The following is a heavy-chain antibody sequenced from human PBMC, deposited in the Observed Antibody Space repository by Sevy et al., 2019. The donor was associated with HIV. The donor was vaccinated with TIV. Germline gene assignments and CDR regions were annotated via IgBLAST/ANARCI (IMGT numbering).Heavy chain of an antibody. J-gene: IGHJ6*02. CDR1: GFTLSSYA. V-gene: IGHV3-23*01. CDR2: ISGSGGRT. Sequence: GGSLRLSCAASGFTLSSYAMSWVRQAPGKGLEWVSAISGSGGRTYYANSVKGRFTISRDNSKNTLYLQMNSLRAEDTAVYYCAKDSPDSGSYYSRSYYYYYYSMDVWGQGTTVTVSS. CDR3: AKDSPDSGSYYSRSYYYYYYSMDV. D-gene: IGHD3-10*01.